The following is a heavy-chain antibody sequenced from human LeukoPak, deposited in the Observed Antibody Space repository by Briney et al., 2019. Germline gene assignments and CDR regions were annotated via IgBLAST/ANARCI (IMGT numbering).Heavy chain of an antibody. CDR2: VHLSGRT. Sequence: SGTLSLTCVVSGGXISTTNCWTWVRQPPGEGLEWIGEVHLSGRTHYNPSLESRVTMSVDMSENHISLRLTSVTAADTADYYCAREGGPYRPLDYSGQGTLVTVSS. CDR1: GGXISTTNC. J-gene: IGHJ4*02. CDR3: AREGGPYRPLDY. V-gene: IGHV4-4*02.